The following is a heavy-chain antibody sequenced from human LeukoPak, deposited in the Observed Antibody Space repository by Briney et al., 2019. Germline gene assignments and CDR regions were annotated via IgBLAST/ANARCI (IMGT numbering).Heavy chain of an antibody. CDR3: ARGEYYYDSSGYYPGY. CDR1: GFTFSDYH. Sequence: GGSLRLSCAASGFTFSDYHMSWIRQAPGKGLEWVPYISSSGSTIYYADSVKGRFTISRDNAKNSLYLQMNSLRAEDTAVYYCARGEYYYDSSGYYPGYWGQGTLVTVSS. CDR2: ISSSGSTI. D-gene: IGHD3-22*01. J-gene: IGHJ4*02. V-gene: IGHV3-11*04.